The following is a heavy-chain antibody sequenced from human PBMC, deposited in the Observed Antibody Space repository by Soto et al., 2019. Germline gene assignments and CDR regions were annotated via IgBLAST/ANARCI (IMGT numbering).Heavy chain of an antibody. CDR3: ATEGDSSGWYNWFDP. CDR1: GFTFSSYN. CDR2: ISSGTSTI. Sequence: EVQLAESGGGLVQPGGSLRLSCAASGFTFSSYNMNWVRQAPGKGLEWVSYISSGTSTIYYADSVKGRFTISRDNAKNSLYLQMNSLRAEDTAVYYFATEGDSSGWYNWFDPWGQGTLVTVSS. V-gene: IGHV3-48*01. D-gene: IGHD3-22*01. J-gene: IGHJ5*02.